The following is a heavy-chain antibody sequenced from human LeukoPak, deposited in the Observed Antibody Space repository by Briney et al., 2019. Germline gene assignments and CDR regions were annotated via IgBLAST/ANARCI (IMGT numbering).Heavy chain of an antibody. J-gene: IGHJ4*02. CDR2: INPNSGGT. CDR1: GYTFTGYY. CDR3: ARGGASNYVYYFDY. Sequence: ASVKVSCKASGYTFTGYYMHWVRQAPGQGLEWMGWINPNSGGTNYAQEFQGRVTMTRDTSISTAYMELSRLRSDDTAVYYCARGGASNYVYYFDYWGQGTLVTVSS. D-gene: IGHD4-11*01. V-gene: IGHV1-2*02.